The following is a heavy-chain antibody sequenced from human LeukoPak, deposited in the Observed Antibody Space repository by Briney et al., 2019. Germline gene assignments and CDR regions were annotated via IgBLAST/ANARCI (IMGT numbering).Heavy chain of an antibody. V-gene: IGHV3-48*01. CDR3: ARETWSGYDWGNDAFDI. J-gene: IGHJ3*02. Sequence: PGGSLRLSCAASGFTFSSYSMNWVRQAPGKGLEWVSYISSSSSTIYYADSVKGRFTISRDNSKNTLYLQMNSLRAEDTAVYYCARETWSGYDWGNDAFDIWGQGTLVTVSS. D-gene: IGHD3-3*01. CDR2: ISSSSSTI. CDR1: GFTFSSYS.